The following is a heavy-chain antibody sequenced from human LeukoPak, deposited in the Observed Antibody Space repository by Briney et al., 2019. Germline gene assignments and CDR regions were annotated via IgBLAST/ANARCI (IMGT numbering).Heavy chain of an antibody. J-gene: IGHJ4*02. D-gene: IGHD3-22*01. V-gene: IGHV3-21*04. CDR2: ISSSSSYI. CDR3: AKDWALRYYYDSSAYYRSGY. Sequence: GGSLRLSCAASGFTFSSYSMNWVRQAPGEGLEWVSSISSSSSYIYYADSVKGRFTISRDNSKNTLYLQMNSLRAEDSALYYCAKDWALRYYYDSSAYYRSGYWGQGTLVTVSS. CDR1: GFTFSSYS.